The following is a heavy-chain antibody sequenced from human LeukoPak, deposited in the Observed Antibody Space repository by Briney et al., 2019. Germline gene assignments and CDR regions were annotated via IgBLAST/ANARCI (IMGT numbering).Heavy chain of an antibody. CDR1: GCSVSSGSYY. CDR3: AREGSAWYEDY. Sequence: SGTLSLTCTVSGCSVSSGSYYWSWIRPPPGKGLVWIGYIYYSGNTNYSPSFKSRVTISIDTSKNQFSLKLNSVTAADTAVYYCAREGSAWYEDYWGQGTLVTVSS. CDR2: IYYSGNT. D-gene: IGHD6-19*01. J-gene: IGHJ4*02. V-gene: IGHV4-61*01.